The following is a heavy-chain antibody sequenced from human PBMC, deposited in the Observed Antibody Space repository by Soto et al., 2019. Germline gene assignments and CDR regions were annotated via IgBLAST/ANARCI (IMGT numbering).Heavy chain of an antibody. J-gene: IGHJ3*02. Sequence: QVQLVQSGAEVKKPGSSVKVSCKASGGTFSSYAISWVRQAPGQGLEWMGGIIPIFGTANYAQKFQGRVTITADKSTSTAYMELSSLRSEDTAVYYCARAPQITMVRGGDDAFDIWGQGTMVTVSS. CDR2: IIPIFGTA. V-gene: IGHV1-69*06. D-gene: IGHD3-10*01. CDR1: GGTFSSYA. CDR3: ARAPQITMVRGGDDAFDI.